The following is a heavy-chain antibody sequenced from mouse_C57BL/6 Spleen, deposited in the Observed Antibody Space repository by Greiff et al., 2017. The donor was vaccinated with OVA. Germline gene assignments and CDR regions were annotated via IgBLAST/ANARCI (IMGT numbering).Heavy chain of an antibody. Sequence: EVQLQQSGPELVKPGASVKISCKASGYSFTGYYMNWVKQSPEKSLEWIGEINPSTGGTTYNQKFKAKATLTVDKSSSTAYMQLKSLTSEDSAVYYCARFSHYGYDGSLNWYFDVWGTGTTVTVSS. CDR3: ARFSHYGYDGSLNWYFDV. CDR1: GYSFTGYY. J-gene: IGHJ1*03. D-gene: IGHD2-2*01. CDR2: INPSTGGT. V-gene: IGHV1-42*01.